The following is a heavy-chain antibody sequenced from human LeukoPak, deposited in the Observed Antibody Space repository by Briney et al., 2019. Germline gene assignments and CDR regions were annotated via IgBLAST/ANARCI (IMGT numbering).Heavy chain of an antibody. Sequence: PGGSLRLSCAASGXTFSSYGMHWVRQAPGKGLEWVALIWYDGSNKYYADSVKGRFTISRDNSKNTLYLQMNSLRDEDTAVYYCARDSKTRALDYWGQGTLVTVSS. D-gene: IGHD2/OR15-2a*01. V-gene: IGHV3-33*01. CDR3: ARDSKTRALDY. J-gene: IGHJ4*02. CDR2: IWYDGSNK. CDR1: GXTFSSYG.